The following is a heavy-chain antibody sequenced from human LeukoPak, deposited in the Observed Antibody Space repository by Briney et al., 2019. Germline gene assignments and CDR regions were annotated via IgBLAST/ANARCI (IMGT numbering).Heavy chain of an antibody. V-gene: IGHV3-23*01. CDR3: GKTTVGYSSGQKPAWPVDY. Sequence: GGSLRLSCEASGFTFGSHAMYWVRQAPGKGLEWVAGIFGSGGSPHYADPVKGRFTISRDNSRNTVYLQINSLRAEDTAVYYCGKTTVGYSSGQKPAWPVDYWVQGTLVTVSS. CDR2: IFGSGGSP. D-gene: IGHD5-18*01. CDR1: GFTFGSHA. J-gene: IGHJ4*02.